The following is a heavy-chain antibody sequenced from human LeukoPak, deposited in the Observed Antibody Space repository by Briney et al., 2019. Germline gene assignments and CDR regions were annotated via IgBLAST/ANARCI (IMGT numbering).Heavy chain of an antibody. V-gene: IGHV3-23*01. CDR1: GFTFSSYS. Sequence: PGGSLRLSCAASGFTFSSYSMNWVRQAPGKGLEWVSAISGSGGSTYYADSVKGRFTISRDNSKNTLYLQMNSLRAEDTAVYYCAKHMVRGVIFDYWGQGTLVTVSS. CDR3: AKHMVRGVIFDY. D-gene: IGHD3-10*01. J-gene: IGHJ4*02. CDR2: ISGSGGST.